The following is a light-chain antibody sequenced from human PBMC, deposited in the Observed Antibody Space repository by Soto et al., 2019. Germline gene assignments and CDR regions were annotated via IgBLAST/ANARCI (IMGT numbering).Light chain of an antibody. CDR2: AVS. V-gene: IGLV2-14*03. J-gene: IGLJ2*01. CDR3: SSYTTSSTVI. Sequence: QSALTQPASVSGSPGQSITISCTGTSSDVGDHNYVSWYQQQPGKAPKLMIYAVSNRPSGVSNRFSGSKSGNTASLTISGLQAEDEADYYGSSYTTSSTVIFGGGTKLTVL. CDR1: SSDVGDHNY.